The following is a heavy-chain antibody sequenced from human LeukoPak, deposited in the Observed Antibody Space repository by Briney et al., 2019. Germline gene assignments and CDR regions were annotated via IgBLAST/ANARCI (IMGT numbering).Heavy chain of an antibody. CDR2: ISYDGSNK. Sequence: GGSLRLSCVASGFNFNTYGMHWVRQAPGKGLEWVAVISYDGSNKYYADSVKGRFTISRDNSKNTLYLQMNSLRAEDTAVYYCARHGTNWAFDIWGQGTMVTVSS. J-gene: IGHJ3*02. CDR1: GFNFNTYG. CDR3: ARHGTNWAFDI. D-gene: IGHD2-8*01. V-gene: IGHV3-30*19.